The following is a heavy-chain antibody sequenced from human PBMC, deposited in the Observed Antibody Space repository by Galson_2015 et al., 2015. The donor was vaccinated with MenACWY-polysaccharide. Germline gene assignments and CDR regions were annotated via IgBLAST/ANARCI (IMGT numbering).Heavy chain of an antibody. D-gene: IGHD2-2*02. CDR3: ARINLPVSPIDY. CDR2: ISYNGGAT. V-gene: IGHV3-23*01. J-gene: IGHJ4*02. CDR1: GFTFSSSW. Sequence: SLRLSCAVSGFTFSSSWMTWVRQAPGKGLDWVSSISYNGGATFYGDSVKGRFTISRDNSKNTLYLQMNSLRAGDTAVYYCARINLPVSPIDYWGQGTLVTVSS.